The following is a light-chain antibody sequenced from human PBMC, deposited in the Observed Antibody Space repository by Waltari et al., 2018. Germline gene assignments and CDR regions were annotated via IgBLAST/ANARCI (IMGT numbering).Light chain of an antibody. J-gene: IGKJ1*01. CDR1: KSISNW. Sequence: DIQMTQSPSSVSASVGDTVTLTCRTRKSISNWVSWYQPKPGKAPNLLIYCASSLKRGVPPRFSGSGSGTDFTLTISGLQPEDFAKYFCQQTNSFPWTFGQGTKVEVK. V-gene: IGKV1-12*01. CDR2: CAS. CDR3: QQTNSFPWT.